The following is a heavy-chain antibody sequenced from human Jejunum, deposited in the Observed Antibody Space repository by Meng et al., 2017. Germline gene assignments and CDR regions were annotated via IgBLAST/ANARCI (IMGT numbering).Heavy chain of an antibody. Sequence: QVQLPQSGPGLVKPSKTISRTCALAGDSVSSHSAAWNWIRQSPSRGLEWLGRTYYRSKYYNDYALSVKSRITINPDTSKNQFSLQLNSVTPEDTAIYYCARDWGDVRGGFDFWGQGTLVTVSS. V-gene: IGHV6-1*01. CDR2: TYYRSKYYN. D-gene: IGHD3-10*02. J-gene: IGHJ4*02. CDR1: GDSVSSHSAA. CDR3: ARDWGDVRGGFDF.